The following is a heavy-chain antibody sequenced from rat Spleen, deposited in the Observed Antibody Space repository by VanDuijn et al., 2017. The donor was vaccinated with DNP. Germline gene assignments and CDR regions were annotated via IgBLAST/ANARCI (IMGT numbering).Heavy chain of an antibody. CDR2: INKDSRTI. CDR3: ASGPNYGAYSDYFND. D-gene: IGHD1-11*01. Sequence: EVKLVESGGGLVQPGRSLKLSCAASGFNFNDYWMGWVRQAPGKGLEWIGAINKDSRTIDYNPSLKDKFTVSRDNVQNTLYLQMSNLGSEDTAINYCASGPNYGAYSDYFNDWGQGVMVTVSS. J-gene: IGHJ2*01. CDR1: GFNFNDYW. V-gene: IGHV4-2*01.